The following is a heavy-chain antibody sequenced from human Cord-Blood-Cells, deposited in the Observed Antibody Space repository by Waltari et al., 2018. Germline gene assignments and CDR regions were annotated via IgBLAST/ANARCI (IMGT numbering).Heavy chain of an antibody. D-gene: IGHD7-27*01. Sequence: QVQLVESGGGVVQPGRSLRLSCAASGFTFSTCGMHGARQAPGKVLEWVGVIWYDGSNKFYAASVKGRFTIARDNSKNTLYLQMNSLRAEDTAVYYCARDATTGEGDYWGQGTLVTVSS. CDR1: GFTFSTCG. CDR2: IWYDGSNK. J-gene: IGHJ4*02. V-gene: IGHV3-33*01. CDR3: ARDATTGEGDY.